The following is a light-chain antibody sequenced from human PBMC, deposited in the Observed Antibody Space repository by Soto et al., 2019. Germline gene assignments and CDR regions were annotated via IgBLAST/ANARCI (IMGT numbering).Light chain of an antibody. CDR2: EVT. CDR3: WSYARRDTFEV. J-gene: IGLJ2*01. Sequence: QSALTQPASVSGSPGQSITISCTGTSSDVGNYVSWYQQHPGKAPKLIIYEVTKRPSGVSNRFSGSKSGNTASLTISGLQAEDEADYYCWSYARRDTFEVFGGGTKLTVL. CDR1: SSDVGNY. V-gene: IGLV2-23*02.